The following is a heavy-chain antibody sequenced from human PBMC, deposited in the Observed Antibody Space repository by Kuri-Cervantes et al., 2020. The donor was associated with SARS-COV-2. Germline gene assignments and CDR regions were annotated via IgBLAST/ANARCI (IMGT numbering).Heavy chain of an antibody. Sequence: SETLSLTCTVSGGSISSYYWTWIRQPPGKGLEWIGHIYYSGSVNYNPSLMSRLTISVDKSKNQVSLKLTSATAADTAVYYCARSAAAFYGMDVWGQGTTVTVSS. CDR3: ARSAAAFYGMDV. D-gene: IGHD2-2*01. CDR2: IYYSGSV. J-gene: IGHJ6*02. V-gene: IGHV4-59*01. CDR1: GGSISSYY.